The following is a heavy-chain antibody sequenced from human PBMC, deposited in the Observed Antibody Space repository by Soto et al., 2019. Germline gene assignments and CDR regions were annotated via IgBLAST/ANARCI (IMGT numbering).Heavy chain of an antibody. CDR1: GYTFTSYA. CDR3: ARSGYSHGYVMASYYYYYMDV. D-gene: IGHD5-18*01. Sequence: ASVKVSCKASGYTFTSYAMHWVRQAPGQRLEWMGWINAGNGNTKYSQKFQGRVTITRDTSASTAYMELSSLRSEDTAVYYCARSGYSHGYVMASYYYYYMDVWGKGTTVTVS. J-gene: IGHJ6*03. CDR2: INAGNGNT. V-gene: IGHV1-3*01.